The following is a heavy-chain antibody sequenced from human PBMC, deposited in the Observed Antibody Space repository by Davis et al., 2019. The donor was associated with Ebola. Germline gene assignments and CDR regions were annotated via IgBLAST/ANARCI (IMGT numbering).Heavy chain of an antibody. CDR1: GGSISSSSYY. D-gene: IGHD3-9*01. J-gene: IGHJ4*02. CDR2: IYYSGST. V-gene: IGHV4-39*01. Sequence: PSETLSLTCTVSGGSISSSSYYWGWIRQPPGKGLEWIGSIYYSGSTYYNPSLKSRVTISVDTSKNQFSLKLSSVTAADTAVYYCARQYYDILTGPYFDYWGQGTLVTVSS. CDR3: ARQYYDILTGPYFDY.